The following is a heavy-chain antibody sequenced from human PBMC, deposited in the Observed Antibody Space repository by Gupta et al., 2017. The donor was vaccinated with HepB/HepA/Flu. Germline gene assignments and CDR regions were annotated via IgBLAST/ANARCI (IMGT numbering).Heavy chain of an antibody. D-gene: IGHD2-15*01. J-gene: IGHJ4*02. CDR2: INHSGSN. V-gene: IGHV4-34*01. CDR1: GGSVSGYY. CDR3: ARGPTPGHCSGGSCYSAESYYFDY. Sequence: QVQLQQWGAGLLKPSETLSLTCAVYGGSVSGYYWSLIRQHPGQGPAWIGEINHSGSNNYNPSLKSRVTISVDASKNQFSLKLSSVTAADTAVYYWARGPTPGHCSGGSCYSAESYYFDYWGQGTLVTVAS.